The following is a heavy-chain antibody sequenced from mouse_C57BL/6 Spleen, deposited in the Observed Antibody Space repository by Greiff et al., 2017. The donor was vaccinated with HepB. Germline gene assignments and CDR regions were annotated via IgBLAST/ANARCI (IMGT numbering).Heavy chain of an antibody. CDR2: ISSGSSTI. CDR1: GFTFSDYG. D-gene: IGHD2-1*01. J-gene: IGHJ1*03. Sequence: EVKLMESGGGLVKPGGSLKLSCAASGFTFSDYGMHWVRQAPEKGLEWVAYISSGSSTIYYADTVKGRFTISRDNAKNTLFLQMTSLRSEDTAMYYCARGYGNYQYFDVWGTGTTVTVSS. CDR3: ARGYGNYQYFDV. V-gene: IGHV5-17*01.